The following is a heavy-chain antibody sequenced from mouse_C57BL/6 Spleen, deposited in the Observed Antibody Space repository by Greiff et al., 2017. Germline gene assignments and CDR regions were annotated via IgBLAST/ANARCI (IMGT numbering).Heavy chain of an antibody. Sequence: VQLQQPGAELVKPGASVKMSCKASGYTFTSYWITWVKQRPGQGLEWIGDIYPGSGSTNYNEKFQRKATLTVDTSTSTAYMQLSSLTSEDAAVYYCARDLRGFDDWGQGTSLTVSS. CDR2: IYPGSGST. CDR1: GYTFTSYW. V-gene: IGHV1-55*01. J-gene: IGHJ2*02. D-gene: IGHD1-1*01. CDR3: ARDLRGFDD.